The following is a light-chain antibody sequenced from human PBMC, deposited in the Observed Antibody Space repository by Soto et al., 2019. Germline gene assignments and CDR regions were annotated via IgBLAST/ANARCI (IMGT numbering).Light chain of an antibody. CDR2: GAS. V-gene: IGKV3-20*01. Sequence: EIVLTQSPGTLSLSPGERATLSCRASQSISSSYLAWYQQKPGQAPRLLIYGASSRATGVPDRFSSSGSGTDFTLTISRLEPEDFAVYYCHQYDNSPLTFGGGTKVEIK. J-gene: IGKJ4*01. CDR1: QSISSSY. CDR3: HQYDNSPLT.